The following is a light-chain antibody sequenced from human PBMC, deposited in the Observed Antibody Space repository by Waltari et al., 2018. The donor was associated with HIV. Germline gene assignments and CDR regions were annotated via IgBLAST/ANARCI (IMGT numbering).Light chain of an antibody. CDR2: EVS. Sequence: DIVMTQTPLSLSVTPGQPASISCRSSQSLRHSDGKTYLYWFLQRPGRAPQLLIYEVSNRFFGVSERFSGSGSGTDFTLKISRVETEDVGVYYCMQSIQPPFTFGQGTKLQIK. J-gene: IGKJ2*01. CDR3: MQSIQPPFT. V-gene: IGKV2D-29*01. CDR1: QSLRHSDGKTY.